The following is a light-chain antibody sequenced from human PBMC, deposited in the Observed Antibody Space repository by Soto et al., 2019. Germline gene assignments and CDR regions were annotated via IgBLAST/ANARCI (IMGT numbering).Light chain of an antibody. CDR1: QNVRKY. V-gene: IGKV3-11*01. CDR2: DAT. CDR3: QQRGNWPPIT. Sequence: EIVLTQSPATLSLSPGERATLSCRASQNVRKYLAWYQQRPGQAPRLLIYDATNRATGVPARFSGSGSGTDFTLAISSLGSEDFAIYYCQQRGNWPPITFGQGTRLEI. J-gene: IGKJ5*01.